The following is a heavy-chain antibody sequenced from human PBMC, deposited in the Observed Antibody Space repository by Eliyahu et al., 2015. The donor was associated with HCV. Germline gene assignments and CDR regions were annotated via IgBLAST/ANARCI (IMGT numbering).Heavy chain of an antibody. J-gene: IGHJ4*02. CDR2: INSDGSST. D-gene: IGHD2-8*01. CDR3: ARIYCTNGVCFDYFDY. V-gene: IGHV3-74*01. Sequence: EVQLVESGGGXVQPGGSLXLSCXASGFTXSSYWMHWVRXAPGKGLVWVSRINSDGSSTSYADSVKGRFTISRDNAKNTLYLQMNSLRAEDTAVYYCARIYCTNGVCFDYFDYWGQGTLVTVSS. CDR1: GFTXSSYW.